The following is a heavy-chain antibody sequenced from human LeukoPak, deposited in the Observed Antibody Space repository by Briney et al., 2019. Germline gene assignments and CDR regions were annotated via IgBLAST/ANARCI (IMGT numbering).Heavy chain of an antibody. J-gene: IGHJ4*02. D-gene: IGHD3-22*01. Sequence: SETLSLTCTVSGGSISSSSYYWGWIRQPPGKGLEWIGSIYYSGSTYYNPSLKSRVTISVDTSKNQFSLKLSSVTAADTAVYYCARESITMIVVVIVAGFDYWGQGTLVTVSS. V-gene: IGHV4-39*07. CDR3: ARESITMIVVVIVAGFDY. CDR1: GGSISSSSYY. CDR2: IYYSGST.